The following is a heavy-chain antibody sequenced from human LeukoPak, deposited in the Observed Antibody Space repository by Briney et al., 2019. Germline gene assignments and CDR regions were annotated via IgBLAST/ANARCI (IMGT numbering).Heavy chain of an antibody. CDR1: GFTFSSYS. J-gene: IGHJ4*02. Sequence: GGSLRLSCAASGFTFSSYSMNWVRQAPGKGLEWVSSISSSSYIYYADSVKGRFTISRDNAKNSLYLQMNSLRAEDTAVYYCAREGGSIAATGHIDYWGQGTLVTVSS. D-gene: IGHD6-13*01. CDR3: AREGGSIAATGHIDY. CDR2: ISSSSYI. V-gene: IGHV3-21*01.